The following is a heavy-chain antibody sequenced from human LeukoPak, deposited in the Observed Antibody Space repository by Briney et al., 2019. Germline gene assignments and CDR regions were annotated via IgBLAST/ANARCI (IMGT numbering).Heavy chain of an antibody. CDR3: ARDDYGDYFFDY. V-gene: IGHV3-66*01. CDR2: IYSGGST. J-gene: IGHJ4*02. D-gene: IGHD4-17*01. Sequence: GGSLRLSCAASVFTVSSNYMSWVRQAPGKGLEWVSVIYSGGSTYYADSVKGRFTISRDNSKNTLYLQMNSLRAEDTAVYYCARDDYGDYFFDYWGQGTLVTVSS. CDR1: VFTVSSNY.